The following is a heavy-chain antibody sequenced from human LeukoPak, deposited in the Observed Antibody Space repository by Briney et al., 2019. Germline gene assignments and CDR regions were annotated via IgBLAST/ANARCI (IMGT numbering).Heavy chain of an antibody. V-gene: IGHV4-59*12. J-gene: IGHJ6*03. D-gene: IGHD2-2*01. CDR1: GGSISSYY. Sequence: SSETLSLTCTVSGGSISSYYWSWIRQPPGKGLEWIGYIYYSGSTNYNPSLKSRVTISVDTSKNQFSLKLSSVTAADTAVYYCARVTEGYCSSTSCYAGYYYYYMDVWGKGTTVTVSS. CDR2: IYYSGST. CDR3: ARVTEGYCSSTSCYAGYYYYYMDV.